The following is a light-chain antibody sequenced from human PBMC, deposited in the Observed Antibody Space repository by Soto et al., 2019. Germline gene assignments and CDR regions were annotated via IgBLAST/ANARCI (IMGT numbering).Light chain of an antibody. Sequence: DIVMTQSPDSLAVSLGERATINCKSSQSVLYSSNNKNYLAWYQQNPGQPPKLLINWASTRESGVPDRFSGSGSETDFTLTISSLQAEDVAVYYCQQYYSAPLTFGGGTKVEIK. CDR1: QSVLYSSNNKNY. CDR3: QQYYSAPLT. V-gene: IGKV4-1*01. CDR2: WAS. J-gene: IGKJ4*01.